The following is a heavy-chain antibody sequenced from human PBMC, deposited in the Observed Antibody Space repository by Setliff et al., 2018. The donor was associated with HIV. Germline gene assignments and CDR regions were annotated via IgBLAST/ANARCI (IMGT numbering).Heavy chain of an antibody. CDR2: IFPDDSDT. D-gene: IGHD3-9*01. CDR1: GYSFTSLR. Sequence: PGESLKISCKGSGYSFTSLRIGWVRQIPGKGLEWMGVIFPDDSDTRVSPPFQGQVTISADKSISTAYLQWSSLKASDTAMYYCIRQSLAAVTTTRVLDWVAGDWGQGTQVTVSS. J-gene: IGHJ4*02. CDR3: IRQSLAAVTTTRVLDWVAGD. V-gene: IGHV5-51*01.